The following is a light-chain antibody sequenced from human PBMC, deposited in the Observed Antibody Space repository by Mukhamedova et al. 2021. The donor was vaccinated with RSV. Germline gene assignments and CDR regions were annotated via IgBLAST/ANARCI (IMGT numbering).Light chain of an antibody. CDR2: GAS. CDR3: QQYGSSPRT. J-gene: IGKJ1*01. V-gene: IGKV3-20*01. Sequence: RATLSCRASQSVSSSYLAWYQQKPGQAPRLLIYGASSTATGIPDRFSGSGSGTDFTLTISRLEPEDFAVYYCQQYGSSPRTFGQG. CDR1: QSVSSSY.